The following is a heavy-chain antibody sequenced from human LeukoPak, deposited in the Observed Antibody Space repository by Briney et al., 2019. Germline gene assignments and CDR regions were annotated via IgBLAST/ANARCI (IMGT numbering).Heavy chain of an antibody. J-gene: IGHJ4*02. V-gene: IGHV1-24*01. CDR3: ARAQGWNYGAFDY. CDR2: FDPEDGET. Sequence: GASVKVSCKVSGYTLTELSMHWVRQAPGKGLEWMGGFDPEDGETIYAQKFQGRVTMTEDTSTDTAYMELRSLRSDDTAMYYCARAQGWNYGAFDYWGQGTLVTVSS. CDR1: GYTLTELS. D-gene: IGHD1-7*01.